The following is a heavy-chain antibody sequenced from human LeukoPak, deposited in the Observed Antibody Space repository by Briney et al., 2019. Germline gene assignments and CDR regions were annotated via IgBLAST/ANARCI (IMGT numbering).Heavy chain of an antibody. D-gene: IGHD1-26*01. CDR1: EFTFTNAL. CDR2: IKSKTDGGKT. CDR3: TTDPVGAKNY. Sequence: PGGSLRLSCAASEFTFTNALMSWVRQAPGKGLEWVGRIKSKTDGGKTYYAASVKGRFTISRDDSKNTLYLQMSSLKTEDTAVYYCTTDPVGAKNYWGQGTLVSVYS. V-gene: IGHV3-15*01. J-gene: IGHJ4*02.